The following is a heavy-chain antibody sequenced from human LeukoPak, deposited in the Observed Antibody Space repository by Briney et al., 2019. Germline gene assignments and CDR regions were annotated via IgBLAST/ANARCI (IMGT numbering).Heavy chain of an antibody. CDR2: MNPNSGNT. CDR3: ARGTRPDYYDSSGYYSP. J-gene: IGHJ5*02. V-gene: IGHV1-8*01. D-gene: IGHD3-22*01. Sequence: GASVKVSCKASGYTFTSYDINWVRQATGQGLEWMGWMNPNSGNTGYAQKFQGRVTMTRNTSISTAYMELSSLRSEDTAVYYCARGTRPDYYDSSGYYSPWGQGTLVTVSS. CDR1: GYTFTSYD.